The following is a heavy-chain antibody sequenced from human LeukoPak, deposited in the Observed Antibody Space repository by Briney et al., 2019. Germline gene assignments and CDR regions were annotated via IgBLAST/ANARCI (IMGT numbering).Heavy chain of an antibody. J-gene: IGHJ5*02. CDR1: GGSISSYY. CDR3: ARHYYGSGRTNWFDP. CDR2: IYYSGGT. V-gene: IGHV4-59*08. Sequence: SETLSLTCTVSGGSISSYYWSWIRQPPGKGLEWIGYIYYSGGTNYNPSLKSRVTISVDTSKNQFSLKLSSVTAADTAVYYCARHYYGSGRTNWFDPWGQGTPVTVSS. D-gene: IGHD3-10*01.